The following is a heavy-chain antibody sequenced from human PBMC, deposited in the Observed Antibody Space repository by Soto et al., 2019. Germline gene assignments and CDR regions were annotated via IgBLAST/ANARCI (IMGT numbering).Heavy chain of an antibody. V-gene: IGHV3-30*03. CDR1: GFTFSSYG. CDR3: AVNSLAGIVVVVAATLDSFDI. D-gene: IGHD2-15*01. Sequence: PWGSLRLSCAASGFTFSSYGMHWVRQAPGKGLEWVAVISYDGSNKYYADSVKGRFTISRDNSKNTLYLQMNSLRAEDTAVYYCAVNSLAGIVVVVAATLDSFDIWGQGTMVTVSS. CDR2: ISYDGSNK. J-gene: IGHJ3*02.